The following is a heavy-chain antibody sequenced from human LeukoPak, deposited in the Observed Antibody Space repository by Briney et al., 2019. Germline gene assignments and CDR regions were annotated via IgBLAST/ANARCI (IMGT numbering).Heavy chain of an antibody. CDR3: AYPLTSGCSGAEGDAFDL. CDR2: IYYSGST. J-gene: IGHJ3*01. D-gene: IGHD2-15*01. Sequence: SETLSLTCTVSGGSISSSAYYWGWIRQPPGKGLEWLGSIYYSGSTSYNPSLQSRVTISVDTSKNQFSLNLISVTAADTAVYYCAYPLTSGCSGAEGDAFDLWGQGTVVTVSS. CDR1: GGSISSSAYY. V-gene: IGHV4-39*01.